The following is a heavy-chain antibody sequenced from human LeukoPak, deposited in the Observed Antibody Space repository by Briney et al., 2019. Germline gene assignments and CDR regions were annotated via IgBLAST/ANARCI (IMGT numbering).Heavy chain of an antibody. V-gene: IGHV3-48*01. J-gene: IGHJ4*02. CDR1: GFTFSSYS. D-gene: IGHD7-27*01. CDR3: ARANWGFVYEIDY. CDR2: ISSSSSTI. Sequence: GGSLRLSCAASGFTFSSYSMNWVRQAPGKGLEWVSYISSSSSTIYYADSVKGRFTISRDNAKNSLYLQMNSLRAEDTAVYYCARANWGFVYEIDYWGQGTLVTVSS.